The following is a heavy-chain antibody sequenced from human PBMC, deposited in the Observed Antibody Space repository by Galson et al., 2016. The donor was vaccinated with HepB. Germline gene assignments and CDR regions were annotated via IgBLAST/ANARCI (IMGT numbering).Heavy chain of an antibody. D-gene: IGHD2-15*01. J-gene: IGHJ4*02. V-gene: IGHV3-11*01. Sequence: SLRLSCAASGFTFSDYYMTWIRQAPGKGLEWVSYISSSSSIISYADSGKGRFTISRDNAKSSLYLQMNSLRAEDTAVYYCARSLGYCSGGSCYGLDYWGQGTLVTVSS. CDR2: ISSSSSII. CDR3: ARSLGYCSGGSCYGLDY. CDR1: GFTFSDYY.